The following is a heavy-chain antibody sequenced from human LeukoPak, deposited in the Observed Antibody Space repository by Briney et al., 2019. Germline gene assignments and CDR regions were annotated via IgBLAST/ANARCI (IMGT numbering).Heavy chain of an antibody. J-gene: IGHJ4*02. V-gene: IGHV3-30*03. Sequence: GGSLRLSCAASGFTFSDYGMHWVRQAPGKGLEWVAVIANDGRDKKYADSVRGRFTISRDNSKNTVYLQMNSLRAEDTAVYYCARDQDYYGSGSYMSPRDYWGQGALVTVSS. CDR1: GFTFSDYG. CDR3: ARDQDYYGSGSYMSPRDY. D-gene: IGHD3-10*01. CDR2: IANDGRDK.